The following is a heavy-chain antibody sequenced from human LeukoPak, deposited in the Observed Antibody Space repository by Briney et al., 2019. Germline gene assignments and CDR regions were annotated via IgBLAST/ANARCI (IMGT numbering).Heavy chain of an antibody. Sequence: GGSLRLSCAASGFTFSSYAMSWVRQAPGRGLEWVSAISGNADSTYYADSVKGRFTISRDNSKNTLSLQMNSLRAEDTAVYYCARTPWIQLWSFFDYWGQGTLVTVSS. CDR1: GFTFSSYA. CDR3: ARTPWIQLWSFFDY. J-gene: IGHJ4*02. V-gene: IGHV3-23*01. D-gene: IGHD5-18*01. CDR2: ISGNADST.